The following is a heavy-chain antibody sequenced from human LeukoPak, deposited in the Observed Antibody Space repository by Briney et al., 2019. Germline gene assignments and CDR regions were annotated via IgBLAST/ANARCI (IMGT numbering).Heavy chain of an antibody. Sequence: PGGSLRLSCVASGFTFSSYSMNWVRQAPGKGLEWVSSISSSSSYIYYADSVKGRFTISRDNAKNSLYLQMKSLRDEDTAVYYCARDSDILTGPSDYWGQGTLVTVSS. CDR2: ISSSSSYI. CDR3: ARDSDILTGPSDY. J-gene: IGHJ4*02. D-gene: IGHD3-9*01. CDR1: GFTFSSYS. V-gene: IGHV3-21*01.